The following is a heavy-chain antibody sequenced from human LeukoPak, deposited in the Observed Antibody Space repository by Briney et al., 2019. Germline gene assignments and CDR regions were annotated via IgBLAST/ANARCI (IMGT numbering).Heavy chain of an antibody. CDR3: ATTHDYTSGGYDY. Sequence: NPSETLSLTCTVSGGSISSSSYHWGWIRQPPGKGLEWIGSIYYTGTTYYNPSLKSRVTISVDTSKNQFSLKVSSLTAADTAVYYCATTHDYTSGGYDYWGQGTLVTVSS. CDR2: IYYTGTT. V-gene: IGHV4-39*01. J-gene: IGHJ4*02. D-gene: IGHD6-19*01. CDR1: GGSISSSSYH.